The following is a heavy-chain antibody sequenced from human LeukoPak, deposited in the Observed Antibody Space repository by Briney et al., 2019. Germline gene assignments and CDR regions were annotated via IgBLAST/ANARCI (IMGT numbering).Heavy chain of an antibody. J-gene: IGHJ4*02. D-gene: IGHD5-12*01. Sequence: GASLRPSCTASGFTFGDYAMSWVRQAPGKGLEWVGFIRRKAYGGTTEYAASVKGRFTISRDDSKSIAYLQMNSPKTEDTAVYYCTRYSGYDFALGAQGFDYWGQGTLVTVSS. CDR2: IRRKAYGGTT. CDR1: GFTFGDYA. CDR3: TRYSGYDFALGAQGFDY. V-gene: IGHV3-49*04.